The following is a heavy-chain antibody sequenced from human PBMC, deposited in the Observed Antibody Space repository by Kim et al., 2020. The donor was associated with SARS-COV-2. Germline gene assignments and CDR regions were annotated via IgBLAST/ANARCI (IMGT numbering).Heavy chain of an antibody. D-gene: IGHD4-17*01. CDR1: GVSISSGGYY. CDR2: IYYSGST. V-gene: IGHV4-31*03. Sequence: SETLSLTCTVSGVSISSGGYYWSWIRQHPGKGLEWIGYIYYSGSTYYNPSLKSRVTISVDTSKNQFSLKLSSVTAADTAVYYCARDYYTVTTNNYYYGMDVWGQGTTVTVSS. CDR3: ARDYYTVTTNNYYYGMDV. J-gene: IGHJ6*02.